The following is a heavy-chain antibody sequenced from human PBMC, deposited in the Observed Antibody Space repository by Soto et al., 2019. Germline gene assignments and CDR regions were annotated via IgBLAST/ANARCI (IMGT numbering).Heavy chain of an antibody. V-gene: IGHV3-23*01. CDR2: IGGGGADT. CDR3: AKDAVPYNGQWDWFDP. D-gene: IGHD3-10*01. CDR1: GFTFSDYA. J-gene: IGHJ5*02. Sequence: DVQLLESGGGLVQPGGSLRLSCEASGFTFSDYAMTWVRQAPGKGLEWVSGIGGGGADTYYADSVKGRFTISRDNSKNTLYLQMNSLRAEDTAVYYCAKDAVPYNGQWDWFDPCGQGTLVTVSS.